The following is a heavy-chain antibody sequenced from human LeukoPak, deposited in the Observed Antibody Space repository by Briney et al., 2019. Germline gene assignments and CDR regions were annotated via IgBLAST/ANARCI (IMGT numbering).Heavy chain of an antibody. CDR2: TYYRSKWYN. V-gene: IGHV6-1*01. D-gene: IGHD3-10*01. CDR1: GDSVSNNSAA. J-gene: IGHJ2*01. Sequence: SQILSLTCAISGDSVSNNSAAWNWIRQSPSRGLEWLGRTYYRSKWYNDYAASVKSRITINPDTSKNQFSLQLSSVTPEDTAVYYCARAREQLMVYYYFDLWGRGTQVTVSS. CDR3: ARAREQLMVYYYFDL.